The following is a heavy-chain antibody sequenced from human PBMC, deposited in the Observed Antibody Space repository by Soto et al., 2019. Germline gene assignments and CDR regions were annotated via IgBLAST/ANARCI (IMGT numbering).Heavy chain of an antibody. J-gene: IGHJ4*02. CDR1: GFTFSTYG. CDR2: IWYDGSNK. D-gene: IGHD3-3*01. CDR3: ARDGSGSTHQFDY. V-gene: IGHV3-33*01. Sequence: QVQLGESGGGVGQPGWSLRLSCAASGFTFSTYGRHWVRQAPGKGLEWVAVIWYDGSNKYYADSVKGRFTISRDNSKNTLYLPMNSLRAEDTAVYYCARDGSGSTHQFDYWGQGTLVTVSS.